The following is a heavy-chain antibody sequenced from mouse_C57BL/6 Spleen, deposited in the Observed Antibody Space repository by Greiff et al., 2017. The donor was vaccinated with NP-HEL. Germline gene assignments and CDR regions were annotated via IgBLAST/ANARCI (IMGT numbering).Heavy chain of an antibody. J-gene: IGHJ1*03. CDR3: AREGGDGYWYFDV. D-gene: IGHD2-3*01. CDR1: GYAFSSYW. V-gene: IGHV1-80*01. Sequence: QVQLKQSGAELVKPGASVKISCKASGYAFSSYWMNWVKQRPGKGLEWIGQIYPGDGDTNYNGKFKGKATLTADKSSSTAYMQLSSLTSEDSAVYFCAREGGDGYWYFDVWGTGTTVTVSS. CDR2: IYPGDGDT.